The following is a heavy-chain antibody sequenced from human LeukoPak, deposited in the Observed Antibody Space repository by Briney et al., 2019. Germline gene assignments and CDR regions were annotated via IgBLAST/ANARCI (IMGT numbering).Heavy chain of an antibody. Sequence: QTGGSLRLSCAASGFTFSSYGMHWVRQAPGKGLEWVAFIRCDGSNKYYADSVKGRFTISRDNSKNTLYLQMNSLRAEDTAVYYCAFESMTTVTFDYWGQGTLVTVSS. V-gene: IGHV3-30*02. D-gene: IGHD4-11*01. CDR3: AFESMTTVTFDY. CDR2: IRCDGSNK. CDR1: GFTFSSYG. J-gene: IGHJ4*02.